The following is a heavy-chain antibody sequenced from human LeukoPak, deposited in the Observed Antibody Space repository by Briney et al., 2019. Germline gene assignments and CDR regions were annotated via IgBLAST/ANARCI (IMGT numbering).Heavy chain of an antibody. J-gene: IGHJ4*02. D-gene: IGHD6-6*01. V-gene: IGHV1-2*02. CDR3: ARGHRERSIAGQLIVY. CDR1: GYIFTAYY. CDR2: INPNSGGT. Sequence: ASVKVSCKASGYIFTAYYMHWVRQAPGQGLEWMGWINPNSGGTNYAQKFQGRVTMTRDTSISTAYMELSRLRSDDTAVYYCARGHRERSIAGQLIVYWGQGTLVTVSS.